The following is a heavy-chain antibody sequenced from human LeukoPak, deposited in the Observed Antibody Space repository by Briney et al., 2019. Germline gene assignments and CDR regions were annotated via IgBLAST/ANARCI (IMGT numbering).Heavy chain of an antibody. CDR1: GFTFSDYW. Sequence: GGFLRLPCSASGFTFSDYWMMWVRQAPGKGLEWVGNIRQDDSEKNYVDSVKGRFTISRDNAKSSLYLQMNSLRAEDTAIYYCATDRKVGTWDPRFNYWGQGTLVTVSS. CDR2: IRQDDSEK. V-gene: IGHV3-7*01. D-gene: IGHD4-23*01. J-gene: IGHJ4*02. CDR3: ATDRKVGTWDPRFNY.